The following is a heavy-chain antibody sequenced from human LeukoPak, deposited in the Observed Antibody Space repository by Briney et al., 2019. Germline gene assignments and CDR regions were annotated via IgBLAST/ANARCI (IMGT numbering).Heavy chain of an antibody. J-gene: IGHJ4*02. D-gene: IGHD3-3*01. V-gene: IGHV4-61*02. CDR2: IYTSGST. Sequence: PSETLSLTCNVSGYSISRGYYWGWIRQPAGKGLEWIGRIYTSGSTNYNPSLKSRVTISVDTSKNQFSLKLSSVTAADTAVYYCARDQVFLEWLFDYWGQGTLVTVSS. CDR1: GYSISRGYY. CDR3: ARDQVFLEWLFDY.